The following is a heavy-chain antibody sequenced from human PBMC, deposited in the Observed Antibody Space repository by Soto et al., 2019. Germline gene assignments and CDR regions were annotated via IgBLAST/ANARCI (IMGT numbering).Heavy chain of an antibody. CDR1: GFTFSSYG. CDR3: ANIPGEYSSSWYVY. D-gene: IGHD6-13*01. Sequence: QVQLVESGGGVVQPGRSLRLSCAASGFTFSSYGMHWVRQAPGKGLEWVAVISYDGSNKYYADSVKGRFTISRDNSKNTLYLQMNSLRAEGTAVYYCANIPGEYSSSWYVYWGQGTLVTVSS. J-gene: IGHJ4*02. CDR2: ISYDGSNK. V-gene: IGHV3-30*18.